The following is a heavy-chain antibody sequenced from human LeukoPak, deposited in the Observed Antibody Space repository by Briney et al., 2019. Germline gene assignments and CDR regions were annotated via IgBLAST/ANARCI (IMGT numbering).Heavy chain of an antibody. CDR1: GGSISSYY. CDR2: IYYSGTT. V-gene: IGHV4-59*12. Sequence: SGTLSLTCTVSGGSISSYYWSWIRQPPGKGLEWIGYIYYSGTTNYNPSLKSRVTISVDTSKNQFSLKLSSVTAADTAVYYCARGHSGFGSYYLYYFDYWGQGTLVTVSS. CDR3: ARGHSGFGSYYLYYFDY. J-gene: IGHJ4*02. D-gene: IGHD3-10*01.